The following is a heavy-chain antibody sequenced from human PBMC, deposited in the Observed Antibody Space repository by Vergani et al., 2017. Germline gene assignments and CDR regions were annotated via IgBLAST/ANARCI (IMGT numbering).Heavy chain of an antibody. J-gene: IGHJ4*02. CDR1: GYTFTSYS. Sequence: QVQLVQSGAEVKKLGASVKVSCKASGYTFTSYSFNWVRQAPGQGLEWMGWISPYTGSTKYAEQCQDRLTMTTDTSTSTAYMELRSLRSDDTAVYYCARSSGYYSYYFDCGGQGTLVTVSS. CDR2: ISPYTGST. CDR3: ARSSGYYSYYFDC. D-gene: IGHD3-22*01. V-gene: IGHV1-18*01.